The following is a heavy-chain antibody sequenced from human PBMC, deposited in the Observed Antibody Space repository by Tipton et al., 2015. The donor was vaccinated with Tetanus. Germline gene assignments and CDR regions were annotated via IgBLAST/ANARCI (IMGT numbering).Heavy chain of an antibody. V-gene: IGHV3-21*04. CDR2: ISSDGTYA. CDR3: AKDLRGPEAGTWYFDL. CDR1: GFTFSTYS. J-gene: IGHJ2*01. Sequence: SLRLSCAASGFTFSTYSMNWVRQAPGQGLEWVASISSDGTYAYHTDSVKGRFTISRDNSKDTLYLQLNSLRAEDTAIYYCAKDLRGPEAGTWYFDLWGRGTLVTVSS. D-gene: IGHD6-19*01.